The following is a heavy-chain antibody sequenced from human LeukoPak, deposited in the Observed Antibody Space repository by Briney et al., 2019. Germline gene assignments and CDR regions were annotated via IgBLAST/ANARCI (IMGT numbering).Heavy chain of an antibody. J-gene: IGHJ4*02. CDR3: ASGYYDSSGYSYFDY. Sequence: GGSLRLSCAASGFTFSSYGMHWVRQAPGKGLEWVAVISYDGSNKYYADSVKGRFTISRDNSKNTLYLQMNSLRAEDTAVYYCASGYYDSSGYSYFDYWGQGTLVTVSS. V-gene: IGHV3-30*03. CDR2: ISYDGSNK. D-gene: IGHD3-22*01. CDR1: GFTFSSYG.